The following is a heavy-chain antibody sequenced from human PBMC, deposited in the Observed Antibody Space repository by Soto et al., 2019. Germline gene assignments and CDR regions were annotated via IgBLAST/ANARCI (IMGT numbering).Heavy chain of an antibody. CDR3: ARAGGGDYDFWSGYSYYYYMDV. Sequence: QVQLVESGGGVVQPGRSLRLSCAASGFTFSSYGMHWVRQAPGKGLEWVAVIWYDGSNKYYADSVKGRFTISRDNSKNTLYLQMNSLRAEDTAVYYCARAGGGDYDFWSGYSYYYYMDVWGKGTTVTVSS. V-gene: IGHV3-33*01. CDR2: IWYDGSNK. J-gene: IGHJ6*03. D-gene: IGHD3-3*01. CDR1: GFTFSSYG.